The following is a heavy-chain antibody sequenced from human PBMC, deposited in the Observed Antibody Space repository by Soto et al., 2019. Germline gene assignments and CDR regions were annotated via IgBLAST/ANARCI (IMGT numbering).Heavy chain of an antibody. D-gene: IGHD4-17*01. V-gene: IGHV3-48*02. CDR2: ISSSSSTI. CDR3: AREGTDYGDYGDAFGI. CDR1: GFTFSSYS. J-gene: IGHJ3*02. Sequence: EVQLVESGGGLVQPGGSLRLSCAASGFTFSSYSMNWVRQAPGQGLEWVSYISSSSSTIYYADSVKGRFTISRDNAKNSLYLQMNSLRDEDTAVYYCAREGTDYGDYGDAFGIWGQGTMVTVSS.